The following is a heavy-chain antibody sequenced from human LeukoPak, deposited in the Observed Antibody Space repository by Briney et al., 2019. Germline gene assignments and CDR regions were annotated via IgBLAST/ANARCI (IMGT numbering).Heavy chain of an antibody. J-gene: IGHJ5*02. V-gene: IGHV4-34*01. CDR1: GGSFSGYY. CDR2: INHSGST. D-gene: IGHD3-3*01. CDR3: ARGHGGACDFWSGFRIYWFDP. Sequence: SETLSLTCAVYGGSFSGYYWSWIRQPPGKGLEWIGEINHSGSTNYNPSLKSRVTISVDTSKNQFSLKLSSVTAADTAVYYCARGHGGACDFWSGFRIYWFDPWGQGTLVTVSS.